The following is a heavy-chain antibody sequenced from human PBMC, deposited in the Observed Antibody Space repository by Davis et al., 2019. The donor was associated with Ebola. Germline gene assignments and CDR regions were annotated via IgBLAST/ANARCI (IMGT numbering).Heavy chain of an antibody. Sequence: GESLKISCAASGFTVSSNYMSWVRQAPGKGLEWVSVIYSGGSTYYADSVKGRFTISRDNSKNTLYLRMDGPRAEDTATYYCAKWSGSNHYYLDHWGQGTLVTVSS. V-gene: IGHV3-53*05. CDR1: GFTVSSNY. CDR2: IYSGGST. D-gene: IGHD1-26*01. J-gene: IGHJ4*02. CDR3: AKWSGSNHYYLDH.